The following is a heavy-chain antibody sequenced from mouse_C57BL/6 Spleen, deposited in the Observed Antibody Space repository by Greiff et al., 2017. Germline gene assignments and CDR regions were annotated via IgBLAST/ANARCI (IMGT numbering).Heavy chain of an antibody. CDR2: IYPRSGNT. Sequence: QVQLQQSGAELARPGASVKLSCKASGYTFTSYGISWVKQRTGQGLEWIGEIYPRSGNTYYNEKFKGKATLTADKSSSTAYMELRSLTSEDSAVYFCARYYEYDAMDYWGQGTSVTVSS. V-gene: IGHV1-81*01. CDR1: GYTFTSYG. D-gene: IGHD2-4*01. CDR3: ARYYEYDAMDY. J-gene: IGHJ4*01.